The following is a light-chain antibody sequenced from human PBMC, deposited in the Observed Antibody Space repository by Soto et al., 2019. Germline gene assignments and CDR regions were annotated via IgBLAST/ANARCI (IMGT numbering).Light chain of an antibody. CDR3: HQRSNWPLT. J-gene: IGKJ4*01. V-gene: IGKV3-11*01. CDR1: QSVSTY. Sequence: EIVLTQSPATLCLSPGERATLSCRTSQSVSTYLAWYQQKSGQAPRLLIYDASNRATGIPARFSGSGSGTDFTLTISSLEPEDFAVYYCHQRSNWPLTFGGGTKVEIK. CDR2: DAS.